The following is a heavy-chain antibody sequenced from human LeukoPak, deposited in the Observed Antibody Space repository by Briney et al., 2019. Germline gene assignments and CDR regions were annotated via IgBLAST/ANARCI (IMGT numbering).Heavy chain of an antibody. Sequence: QPGGSLRLSCAASGFTFSGSAMHWVRQASGKGLEWVGRIRSKANSYATAYAASVKGRFTISRDDSKNTAYLQMNSLKTEDTAVYYCTRPTGAATGDYWGQGTLVTVSS. CDR3: TRPTGAATGDY. J-gene: IGHJ4*02. V-gene: IGHV3-73*01. CDR1: GFTFSGSA. CDR2: IRSKANSYAT. D-gene: IGHD6-13*01.